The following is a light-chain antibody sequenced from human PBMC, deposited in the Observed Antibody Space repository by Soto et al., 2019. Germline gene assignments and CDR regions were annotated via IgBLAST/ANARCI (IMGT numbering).Light chain of an antibody. Sequence: DIQMTQSPSTLSXXXXXXXXXXXXASQTISSWLAWYQQKPGKAPKLLIYXAXTLKSGVPSRFSGSGSGTEFTLTISSLQPDDFATYYCQHYNSYSEAFGQGTKVDIK. V-gene: IGKV1-5*03. J-gene: IGKJ1*01. CDR1: QTISSW. CDR2: XAX. CDR3: QHYNSYSEA.